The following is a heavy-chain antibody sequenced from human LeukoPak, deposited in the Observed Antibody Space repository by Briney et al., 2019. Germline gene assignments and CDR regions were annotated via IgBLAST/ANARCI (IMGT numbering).Heavy chain of an antibody. CDR1: GGSFSGDY. Sequence: SETLSLTCAVYGGSFSGDYWSWIRQPPGKGLEWIGDINRSGRAVYNTSLKSRVIISVDTSKNQFSLKVNSVTAADTAVYYCARHKIVITMLGVHRWFDPWGQGTLVAVSS. V-gene: IGHV4-34*01. CDR3: ARHKIVITMLGVHRWFDP. D-gene: IGHD3-3*01. CDR2: INRSGRA. J-gene: IGHJ5*02.